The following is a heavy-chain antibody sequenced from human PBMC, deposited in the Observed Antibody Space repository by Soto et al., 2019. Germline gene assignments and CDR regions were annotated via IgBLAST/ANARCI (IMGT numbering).Heavy chain of an antibody. D-gene: IGHD2-2*01. V-gene: IGHV1-18*04. CDR2: ISAYNGNT. CDR1: GYTFTSYG. Sequence: GASVKVSCKASGYTFTSYGISWVRQAPGQGLEWMGWISAYNGNTNYAQKLQGRVTMTTDTSTSTAYMELRSLRSDDTAVYYCARDPSPCSSTSCYWYYYYYGMDVWGQGTTVTVSS. CDR3: ARDPSPCSSTSCYWYYYYYGMDV. J-gene: IGHJ6*02.